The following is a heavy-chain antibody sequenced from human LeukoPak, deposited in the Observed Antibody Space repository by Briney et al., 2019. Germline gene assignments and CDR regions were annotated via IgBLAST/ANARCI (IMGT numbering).Heavy chain of an antibody. CDR1: GGSISSSNW. Sequence: SETLSLTCAVSGGSISSSNWWSWVRQPPGKGLEWIGEISHSGSTNYNPSLKSRVTISVDTSKNQFSLKLSSVTAADTAVYYCARVLAYCGGDCYLHDAFDIWGQGTMVTVSS. V-gene: IGHV4-4*02. D-gene: IGHD2-21*02. J-gene: IGHJ3*02. CDR3: ARVLAYCGGDCYLHDAFDI. CDR2: ISHSGST.